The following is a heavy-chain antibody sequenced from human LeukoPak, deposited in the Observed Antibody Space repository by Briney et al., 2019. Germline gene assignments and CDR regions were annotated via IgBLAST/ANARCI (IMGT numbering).Heavy chain of an antibody. CDR2: ISYDGSNK. CDR1: GFTFSSYA. V-gene: IGHV3-30-3*01. CDR3: AKGPTYLDY. Sequence: QPGGSLRLSCAASGFTFSSYAMHWVRQAPGKGLEWVAVISYDGSNKYYADSVKGRFTISRDNSKNTLYLQMNSLRAEDTAVYYCAKGPTYLDYWGQGTQVTVSS. J-gene: IGHJ4*02. D-gene: IGHD3-16*01.